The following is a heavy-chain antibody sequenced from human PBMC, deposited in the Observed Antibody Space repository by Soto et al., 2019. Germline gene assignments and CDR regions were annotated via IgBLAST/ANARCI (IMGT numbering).Heavy chain of an antibody. CDR1: GFTFTNYW. Sequence: EVQMVGSGGGLVQPGGSLRLSCAASGFTFTNYWMNWVRQAPGKGLEWVANIKEDGSGMNYVDSVKGRFTISRDNAKNSVYLQMNSLRAEDTAVYYCLSFWTDSWGQGTLVTVSS. D-gene: IGHD1-1*01. CDR2: IKEDGSGM. CDR3: LSFWTDS. J-gene: IGHJ4*02. V-gene: IGHV3-7*03.